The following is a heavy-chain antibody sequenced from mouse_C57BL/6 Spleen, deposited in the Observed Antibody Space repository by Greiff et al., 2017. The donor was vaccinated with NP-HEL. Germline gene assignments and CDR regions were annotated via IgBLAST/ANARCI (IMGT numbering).Heavy chain of an antibody. Sequence: EVQLVESGGGLVQPKGSLKLSCAASGFSFSTYAMNWVRQAPGKGLEWVARIRSKSNNYATYYADSVKDRFTISRDDSESMLYLQMNNLKTEDTAMYYCVRHIGSAYFDYWGQGTTLTVSS. CDR1: GFSFSTYA. CDR3: VRHIGSAYFDY. CDR2: IRSKSNNYAT. J-gene: IGHJ2*01. V-gene: IGHV10-1*01.